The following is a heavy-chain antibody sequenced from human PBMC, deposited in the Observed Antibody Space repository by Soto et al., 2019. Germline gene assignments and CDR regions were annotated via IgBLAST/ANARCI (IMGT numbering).Heavy chain of an antibody. V-gene: IGHV4-39*01. J-gene: IGHJ6*02. CDR1: GGSISSSSYY. Sequence: SSETLSLTCTVSGGSISSSSYYWGWIRQPPGKGLEWIGSIYYSGSTYYNPSLKSRVTISVDTSKNQFSLKLSSVTAADTAVYYCARVAQWLVQGYYYYGMDVWGQGTTVTVSS. D-gene: IGHD6-19*01. CDR3: ARVAQWLVQGYYYYGMDV. CDR2: IYYSGST.